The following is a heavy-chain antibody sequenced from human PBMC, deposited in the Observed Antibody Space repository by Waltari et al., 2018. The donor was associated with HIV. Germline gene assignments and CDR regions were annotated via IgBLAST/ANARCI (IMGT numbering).Heavy chain of an antibody. CDR2: IYRGDSDT. Sequence: EVQLVQSGAEVKKPGESLKISCKGSGYSFTSYWIGWVRQMPGKGLEWMGIIYRGDSDTRYSPSFQGQVTISADKSISTAYLQWSSLKASDTAMYYCARIPDTGGKSSGYDPWGQGTLVTVSS. V-gene: IGHV5-51*03. CDR3: ARIPDTGGKSSGYDP. CDR1: GYSFTSYW. J-gene: IGHJ5*02. D-gene: IGHD2-8*02.